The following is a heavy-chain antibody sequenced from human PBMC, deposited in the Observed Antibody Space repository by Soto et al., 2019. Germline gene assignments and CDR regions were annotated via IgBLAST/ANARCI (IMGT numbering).Heavy chain of an antibody. J-gene: IGHJ4*02. D-gene: IGHD3-3*01. CDR3: ARDDKYDSFDY. CDR2: ISYDGSNK. CDR1: GFTFSSYA. V-gene: IGHV3-30-3*01. Sequence: PGGSLRLSCAASGFTFSSYAMHWVRQAPGKGLEWVAVISYDGSNKYYADSVKGRFTISRDNSKNPLYLQMNSLRAEDTAVYYCARDDKYDSFDYWGQGTLVTVSS.